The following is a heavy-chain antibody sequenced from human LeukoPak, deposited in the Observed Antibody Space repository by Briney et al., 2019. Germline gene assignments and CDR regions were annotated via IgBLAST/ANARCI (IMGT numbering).Heavy chain of an antibody. D-gene: IGHD3-16*01. CDR2: IYSRDST. Sequence: PGGSLSLSCVASGFTVSSKYMSWVRQAPGKGLGWVSFIYSRDSTYYGESVKGRITISRDNSKNTVYLQMNALRAEDSAVYYCARGTVWRLGSYGLDVWGQGTTVTVSS. V-gene: IGHV3-53*01. J-gene: IGHJ6*02. CDR3: ARGTVWRLGSYGLDV. CDR1: GFTVSSKY.